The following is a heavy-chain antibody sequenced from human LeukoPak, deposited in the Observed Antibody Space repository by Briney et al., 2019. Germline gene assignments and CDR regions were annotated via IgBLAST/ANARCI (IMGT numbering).Heavy chain of an antibody. D-gene: IGHD3-9*01. CDR3: AKATYYDILTGGYMDV. CDR1: GFTFSSYG. V-gene: IGHV3-23*01. CDR2: ISGSGGST. J-gene: IGHJ6*03. Sequence: GGSLRLSCAASGFTFSSYGMSWVRQAPGEGLEWVSAISGSGGSTYYADSVKGRFTISRDNSKNTLYLQMNSLRAEDTAVYYCAKATYYDILTGGYMDVWGKGTTVTISS.